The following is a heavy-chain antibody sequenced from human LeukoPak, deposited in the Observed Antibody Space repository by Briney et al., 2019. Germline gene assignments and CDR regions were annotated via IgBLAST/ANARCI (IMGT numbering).Heavy chain of an antibody. Sequence: PSETLSLTCTVSGYSISSGYYWGWIRQPPGKGLEWIGYIYHSGSTYYNPSLKSRVTISVDRSKNQFSLKLSSVTAADTAVYYCARYGYFDSSDAHWGQGTLVTVSS. CDR2: IYHSGST. D-gene: IGHD3-9*01. V-gene: IGHV4-38-2*02. CDR1: GYSISSGYY. J-gene: IGHJ4*02. CDR3: ARYGYFDSSDAH.